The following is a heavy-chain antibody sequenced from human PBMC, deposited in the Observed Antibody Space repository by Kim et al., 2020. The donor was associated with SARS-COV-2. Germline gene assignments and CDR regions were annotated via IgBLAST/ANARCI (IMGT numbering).Heavy chain of an antibody. CDR3: ARPGYGSGSYGY. CDR2: ISSSGSTI. J-gene: IGHJ4*02. V-gene: IGHV3-48*02. D-gene: IGHD3-10*01. Sequence: GGSLRLSCAASGFTFSGYSMNWVRQAPGKGLEWVSYISSSGSTIYYADSVKGRFTISRDNAKNSLYLQMNSLRDEDTAIYYCARPGYGSGSYGYWGQGTLVTDSS. CDR1: GFTFSGYS.